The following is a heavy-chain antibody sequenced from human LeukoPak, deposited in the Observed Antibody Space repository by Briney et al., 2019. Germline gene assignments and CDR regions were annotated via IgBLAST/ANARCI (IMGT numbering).Heavy chain of an antibody. Sequence: SETLSLTCTVSGGSINAYYWSWIRQPPGKGLEWIGYISYSGTTKYNPSLESRVTITIDTSKNQFSLKLSSVTAADTAVYYCAREGYDSNIYYKADYWGQGTLVTVSS. CDR1: GGSINAYY. J-gene: IGHJ4*02. CDR2: ISYSGTT. D-gene: IGHD3-22*01. V-gene: IGHV4-59*01. CDR3: AREGYDSNIYYKADY.